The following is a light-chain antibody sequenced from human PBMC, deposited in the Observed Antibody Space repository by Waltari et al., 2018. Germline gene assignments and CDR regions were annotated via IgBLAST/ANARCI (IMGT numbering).Light chain of an antibody. Sequence: EVVMTQSPATLSVSPGERVSLSCRASQSAKTSLAWYQQTPGQAPWPLLYRASTRAAGVPDRFSGSGSGTEFTLTISSLQSEDSAIYYCQQYNIWPWTFGPGTNVDIK. J-gene: IGKJ1*01. CDR3: QQYNIWPWT. CDR1: QSAKTS. V-gene: IGKV3D-15*01. CDR2: RAS.